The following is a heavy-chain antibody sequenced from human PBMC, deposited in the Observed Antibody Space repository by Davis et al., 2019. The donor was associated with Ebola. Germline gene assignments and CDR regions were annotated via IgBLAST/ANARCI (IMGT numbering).Heavy chain of an antibody. V-gene: IGHV3-33*06. J-gene: IGHJ4*02. Sequence: PGGSLRLSCAPSGFSVRNYGMHWVRQAPGKGLEWVALIWADERSKDYVDSVKGRFTISKDTSKNTLYLQMNSLRVEDTAVYYCAKDFGGPVDSWGQGTLVTVSS. CDR1: GFSVRNYG. CDR3: AKDFGGPVDS. D-gene: IGHD3-3*01. CDR2: IWADERSK.